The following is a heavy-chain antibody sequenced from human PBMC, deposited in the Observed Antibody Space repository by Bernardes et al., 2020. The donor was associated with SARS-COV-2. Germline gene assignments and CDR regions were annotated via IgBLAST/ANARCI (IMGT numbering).Heavy chain of an antibody. D-gene: IGHD2-2*01. CDR1: GAPIDSGPYY. J-gene: IGHJ4*02. CDR3: AREGLVYCSSTTCYDVIDY. CDR2: IYTSGST. V-gene: IGHV4-61*02. Sequence: SETLSLTCTVSGAPIDSGPYYWTWIRQPAGKGLEWLGRIYTSGSTNYNPSLKSRLTISLDTSKNQFSLNLNSVTAADTAMYYCAREGLVYCSSTTCYDVIDYWGQGTLATVSS.